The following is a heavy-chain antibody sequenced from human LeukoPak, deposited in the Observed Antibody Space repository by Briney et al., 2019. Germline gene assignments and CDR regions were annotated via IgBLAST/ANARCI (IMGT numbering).Heavy chain of an antibody. CDR2: ISESGGTT. CDR1: GFTFSTYA. J-gene: IGHJ1*01. CDR3: VKDHRGSLENFQH. V-gene: IGHV3-23*01. Sequence: GGSLRLSCAASGFTFSTYAMSWVRQAPGKGLEWVSGISESGGTTYYADSVKGRLTISRDNSKNTLYLQMNSLRDEDTALYYCVKDHRGSLENFQHWGQGTLVTVSS.